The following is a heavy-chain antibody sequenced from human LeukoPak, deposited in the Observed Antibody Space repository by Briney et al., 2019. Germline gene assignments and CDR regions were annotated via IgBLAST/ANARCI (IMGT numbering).Heavy chain of an antibody. Sequence: GGSLRLSCAASGFTFSSYSMNWVRQAPGKGLEWVSYISSSCSTIYYADSVKGRFTISRDNAKNSLYLQMNSLRAEDTAVYYCARGNGYNLDAFDIWGQGTMVTVSS. CDR3: ARGNGYNLDAFDI. D-gene: IGHD5-24*01. J-gene: IGHJ3*02. CDR1: GFTFSSYS. CDR2: ISSSCSTI. V-gene: IGHV3-48*01.